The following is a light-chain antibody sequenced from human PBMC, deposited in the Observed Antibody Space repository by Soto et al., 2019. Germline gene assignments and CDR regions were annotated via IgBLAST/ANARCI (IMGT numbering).Light chain of an antibody. V-gene: IGKV1-16*01. CDR1: KGINNY. CDR3: QQYNSYPWT. J-gene: IGKJ1*01. Sequence: DLLMTQSPPSLSASVGDRVTITCRASKGINNYLAWFQQQPGTAPKPLIYATSTLHSGVPSRFTGSGSGTEFTLTITSLQPEDFVTYYCQQYNSYPWTFGQGTKVEVK. CDR2: ATS.